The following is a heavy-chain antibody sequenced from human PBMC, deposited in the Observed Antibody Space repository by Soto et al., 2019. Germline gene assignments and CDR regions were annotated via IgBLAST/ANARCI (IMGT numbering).Heavy chain of an antibody. J-gene: IGHJ1*01. D-gene: IGHD6-19*01. Sequence: PGGSLRLSCAASGFTFSSYAMSWVRQAPGKGLEWVSGISGSGDSTYYADSVKGRFPISRDNSKNTLYMQMNSLRAEATAVYYCAKEVPAIAGAGTAYSKHWGQGTLVTVSS. V-gene: IGHV3-23*01. CDR2: ISGSGDST. CDR3: AKEVPAIAGAGTAYSKH. CDR1: GFTFSSYA.